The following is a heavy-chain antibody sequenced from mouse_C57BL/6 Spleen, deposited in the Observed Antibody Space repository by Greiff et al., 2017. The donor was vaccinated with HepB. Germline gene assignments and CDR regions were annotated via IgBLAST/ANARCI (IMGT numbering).Heavy chain of an antibody. CDR3: AVTTVVEDYFDY. D-gene: IGHD1-1*01. J-gene: IGHJ2*01. V-gene: IGHV1-61*01. CDR1: GYTFTSYW. CDR2: IYPSDSET. Sequence: VQLQQSGAELVRPGSSVKLSCKASGYTFTSYWMDWVKQRPGQGLEWIGNIYPSDSETHYNQKFKDKATLTVDKSSSTAYMQLSSLTSEDSAVYYCAVTTVVEDYFDYWGQGTTLTVSS.